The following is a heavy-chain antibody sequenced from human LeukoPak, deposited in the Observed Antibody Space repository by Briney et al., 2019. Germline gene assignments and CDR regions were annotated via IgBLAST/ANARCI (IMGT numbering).Heavy chain of an antibody. CDR1: GFTFSSYG. CDR3: AREGVGYYYYYMDV. V-gene: IGHV3-23*01. D-gene: IGHD2-8*01. CDR2: ISGSGGST. J-gene: IGHJ6*03. Sequence: GGSLRLSCAASGFTFSSYGMSWVRQAPGKGLEWVSAISGSGGSTYYADSVKGRFTISRDNSKNTLYLQMNSLRAEDTALYYCAREGVGYYYYYMDVWGKGTTVTVSS.